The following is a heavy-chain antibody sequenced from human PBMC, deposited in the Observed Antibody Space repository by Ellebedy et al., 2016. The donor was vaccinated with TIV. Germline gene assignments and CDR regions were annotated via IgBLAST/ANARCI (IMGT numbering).Heavy chain of an antibody. V-gene: IGHV4-34*01. CDR3: ARGRRYYESSGYYLDY. CDR1: GGSFLGYY. Sequence: SETLSLXXTVHGGSFLGYYWSWIRQSPGKGLQWIGEINPSGGTNYTTSLKSRLTMSIDTSKRQISLNLKSATAADTAVYYCARGRRYYESSGYYLDYWGQGTLATVSS. D-gene: IGHD3-22*01. CDR2: INPSGGT. J-gene: IGHJ4*02.